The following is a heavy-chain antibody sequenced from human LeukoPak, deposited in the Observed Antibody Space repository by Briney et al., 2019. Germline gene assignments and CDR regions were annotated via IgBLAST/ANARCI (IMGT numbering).Heavy chain of an antibody. CDR2: IYYSGST. D-gene: IGHD4-23*01. CDR1: GGSISSSY. CDR3: ARVGVDDSGNIPKYFFDY. V-gene: IGHV4-59*01. Sequence: SETLSLTCTVSGGSISSSYWSWIRQPPGKGLEWIGYIYYSGSTNYNPSLKSRVTISVDTSKNQFSLKLSSVTAADTALYYCARVGVDDSGNIPKYFFDYWGQGTLVTVSS. J-gene: IGHJ4*02.